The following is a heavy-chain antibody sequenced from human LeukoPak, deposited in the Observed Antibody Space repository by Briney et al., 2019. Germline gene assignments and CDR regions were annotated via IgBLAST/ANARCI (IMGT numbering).Heavy chain of an antibody. V-gene: IGHV4-59*08. D-gene: IGHD3-16*01. J-gene: IGHJ4*02. CDR1: GDSLSSHY. CDR2: IYGSGST. CDR3: ARNVGGHSHDS. Sequence: SETLSLTCTVSGDSLSSHYWSWIRQTPGKGLEWIGYIYGSGSTHYDPSLRSRVTISEDTSKNQFSLKLTSVTAADTAVYYCARNVGGHSHDSWGQGTLVTVSS.